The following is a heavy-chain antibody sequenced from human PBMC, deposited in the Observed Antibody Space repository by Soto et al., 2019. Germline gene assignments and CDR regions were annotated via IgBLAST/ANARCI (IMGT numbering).Heavy chain of an antibody. CDR3: AREGARTSCSGDDCRQLYNWIDP. D-gene: IGHD2-15*01. Sequence: QVQLVQSGAEVKKPGSSVRVSCKASGGSVSTYTITWVRQAPGQGLEWLGGIIPLFGSTTYAEKFQGRVTLTADESTTTAYMDLSSLTPEDTAVYYCAREGARTSCSGDDCRQLYNWIDPWGQGTLVTVSS. V-gene: IGHV1-69*01. CDR2: IIPLFGST. CDR1: GGSVSTYT. J-gene: IGHJ5*02.